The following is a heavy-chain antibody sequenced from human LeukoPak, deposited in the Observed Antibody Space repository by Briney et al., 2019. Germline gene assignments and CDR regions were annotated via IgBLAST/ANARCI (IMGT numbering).Heavy chain of an antibody. J-gene: IGHJ6*02. CDR3: ARGYYYDSSGYYYDDYYYYGMDV. CDR1: GGSINSDY. V-gene: IGHV4-59*01. CDR2: MYHYGGT. Sequence: PSETLSLTCSVSGGSINSDYWNWIRQPPGKGLEWIGYMYHYGGTNYNPSLKSRVTISIDKPKKQFSLKLISVTAADTAVYYCARGYYYDSSGYYYDDYYYYGMDVWGQGTTVTVSS. D-gene: IGHD3-22*01.